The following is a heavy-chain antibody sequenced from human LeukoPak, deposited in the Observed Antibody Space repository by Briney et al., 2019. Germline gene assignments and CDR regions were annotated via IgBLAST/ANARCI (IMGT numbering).Heavy chain of an antibody. CDR3: ARGGSPLYYYDSSGYCYGGGNRPLTS. CDR2: INHSGST. Sequence: SETLSLTCAVYGGSFSGYYWSWIRQPPGKGLEWIGEINHSGSTNYNPSLKSRVTISVDTSKNQFSLKLSSVTAADTAVYYCARGGSPLYYYDSSGYCYGGGNRPLTSWGQGTLVTVSS. V-gene: IGHV4-34*01. J-gene: IGHJ5*02. CDR1: GGSFSGYY. D-gene: IGHD3-22*01.